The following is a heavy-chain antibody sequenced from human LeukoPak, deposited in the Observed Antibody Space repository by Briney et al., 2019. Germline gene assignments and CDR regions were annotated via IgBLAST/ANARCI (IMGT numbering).Heavy chain of an antibody. CDR1: GFTFSCHW. CDR3: ARELLFDF. V-gene: IGHV3-74*01. CDR2: ISGDGSST. Sequence: GGSLRLSCAASGFTFSCHWMHSVRQTPGKGLVWVSRISGDGSSTTYAESVKGRFTIPRDNAKNTLYLQMNTLRAEDTAMYNCARELLFDFWGQGTLVSVFS. J-gene: IGHJ4*02.